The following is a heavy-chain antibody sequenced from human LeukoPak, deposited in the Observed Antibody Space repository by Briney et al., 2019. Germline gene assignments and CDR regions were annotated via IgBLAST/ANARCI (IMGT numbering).Heavy chain of an antibody. D-gene: IGHD2-21*02. V-gene: IGHV3-30*02. CDR1: GFTFSSYG. Sequence: GGSLRLSCAASGFTFSSYGMHLVRQAPGNGLELGAFIRYDGSNKYYADSVKGRFTISRDNSKNTLYLQMNSLRAEDTAVYYCAEDRGDYVWYYYMDVWGKGTTVTISS. CDR2: IRYDGSNK. CDR3: AEDRGDYVWYYYMDV. J-gene: IGHJ6*03.